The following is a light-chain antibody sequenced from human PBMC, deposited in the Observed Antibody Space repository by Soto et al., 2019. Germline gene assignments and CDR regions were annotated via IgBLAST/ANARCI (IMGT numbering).Light chain of an antibody. CDR2: EVS. CDR1: SSDVGAYNY. V-gene: IGLV2-14*01. Sequence: QSVLTQPASVSGSPGQSITISCTGTSSDVGAYNYVSWYQQHPGKAPKLMIYEVSDRPSGVSNRFSGSKSGNTASLTISGLQAEDEADYSCSSYATNRDGVFGGGTQLPVL. CDR3: SSYATNRDGV. J-gene: IGLJ2*01.